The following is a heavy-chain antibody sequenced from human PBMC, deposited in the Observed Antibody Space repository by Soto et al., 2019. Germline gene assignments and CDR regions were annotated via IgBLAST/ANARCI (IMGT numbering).Heavy chain of an antibody. CDR1: GYTFTSYG. Sequence: QVQLVQSGGEVKKPGASVKVSCRASGYTFTSYGISWVRQAPGQGLEWLGWTSAYMETNYAQKVQGPVTMTTDTSTSTAYMELRSLRFDDTAVYYCARDSSGRAIFDSWGQGTLVTVSS. V-gene: IGHV1-18*01. D-gene: IGHD6-19*01. J-gene: IGHJ4*02. CDR2: TSAYMET. CDR3: ARDSSGRAIFDS.